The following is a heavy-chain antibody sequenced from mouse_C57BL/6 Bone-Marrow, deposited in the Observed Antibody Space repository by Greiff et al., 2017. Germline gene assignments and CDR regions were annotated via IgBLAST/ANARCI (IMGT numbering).Heavy chain of an antibody. Sequence: QVQLQQPGTELVKPGASVKLSCKASGYTFTSYWMHWVKQRPGQGLEWIGKINPSNGGTNYNEKFKSKATLTVDKSSSTAYMQLSSLTSEDSAVYYCARFITTVVARAYWGQGTLVTVSA. CDR2: INPSNGGT. CDR3: ARFITTVVARAY. J-gene: IGHJ3*01. D-gene: IGHD1-1*01. CDR1: GYTFTSYW. V-gene: IGHV1-53*01.